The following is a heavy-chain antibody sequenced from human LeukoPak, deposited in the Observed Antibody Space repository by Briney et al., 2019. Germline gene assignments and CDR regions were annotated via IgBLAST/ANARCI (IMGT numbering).Heavy chain of an antibody. D-gene: IGHD6-13*01. CDR3: ANSGGYSSSWYPGAAFDY. CDR2: ISGSGGST. V-gene: IGHV3-23*01. J-gene: IGHJ4*02. Sequence: PGRSLRLSCAASGFTFSSYGMSWVRQAPGKGLEWVSAISGSGGSTYYADSVKGRFTISRDNAKNSLYLQMNSLRAEDTAVYYCANSGGYSSSWYPGAAFDYWGQGTLVTVSS. CDR1: GFTFSSYG.